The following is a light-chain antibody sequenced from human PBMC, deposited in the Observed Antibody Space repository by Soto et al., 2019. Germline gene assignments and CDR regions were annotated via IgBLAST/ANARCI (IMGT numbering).Light chain of an antibody. V-gene: IGKV3-15*01. CDR1: QSVSSS. Sequence: EVVMTQSPATLSVFPGERVTLSCRASQSVSSSLAWYQQKPGQAPRLLIYSASTRATGIPARFSGSGSGTEFTLTISSLESEDFAVYYCQQYITGYTFGHGTKLEIK. CDR2: SAS. J-gene: IGKJ2*01. CDR3: QQYITGYT.